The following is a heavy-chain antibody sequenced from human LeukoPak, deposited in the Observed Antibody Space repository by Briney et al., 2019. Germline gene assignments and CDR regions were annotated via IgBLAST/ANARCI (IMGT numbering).Heavy chain of an antibody. V-gene: IGHV4-34*01. CDR1: GGSFSGYY. D-gene: IGHD3-22*01. Sequence: SETLSLTCAVYGGSFSGYYWSWIRQPPGKGLEWIGEINHSGSTNYNPSLKSRVTISVDTSKNQFSLKLSSVTAADTAVYYCARALGDDSSGYPFDYWGQGTLVTVSS. CDR3: ARALGDDSSGYPFDY. J-gene: IGHJ4*02. CDR2: INHSGST.